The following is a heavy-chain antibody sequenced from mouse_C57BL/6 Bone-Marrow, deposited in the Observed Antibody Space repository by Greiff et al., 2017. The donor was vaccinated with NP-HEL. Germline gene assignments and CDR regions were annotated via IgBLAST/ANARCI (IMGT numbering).Heavy chain of an antibody. V-gene: IGHV1-81*01. J-gene: IGHJ2*01. Sequence: QVQLQQSGAELARPGASVKLSCKASGYTFTSYGISWVKQRTGQGLEWIGEIYPRSGNTYYNEKFKGKATLTADKSSSTAYMERRILTSEDSAVYFCARGATVVALDYWGQGTTLTVSS. D-gene: IGHD1-1*01. CDR3: ARGATVVALDY. CDR2: IYPRSGNT. CDR1: GYTFTSYG.